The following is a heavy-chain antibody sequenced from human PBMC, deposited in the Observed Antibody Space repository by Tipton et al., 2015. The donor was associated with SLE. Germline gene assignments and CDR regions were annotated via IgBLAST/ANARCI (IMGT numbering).Heavy chain of an antibody. CDR3: TRESSGWSGFDYHYFDY. CDR2: IRSKAYYGTT. D-gene: IGHD5-12*01. Sequence: RSLRLSCTASGFTFGAYTIAWVRQAPGKGLEWVGLIRSKAYYGTTEYVASVKGRFTISRDDSKSIAYLQMDSLETEDTAVYYCTRESSGWSGFDYHYFDYWGQGTLVTVSS. V-gene: IGHV3-49*04. J-gene: IGHJ4*02. CDR1: GFTFGAYT.